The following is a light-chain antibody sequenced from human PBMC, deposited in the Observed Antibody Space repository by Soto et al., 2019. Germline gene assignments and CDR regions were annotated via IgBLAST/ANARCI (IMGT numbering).Light chain of an antibody. CDR1: QSIRSW. CDR2: DAS. V-gene: IGKV1-5*01. CDR3: QQYNTFRT. J-gene: IGKJ1*01. Sequence: DIQMTQSPSTLSASVGDRVTITCRASQSIRSWLAWYQQKPGKAPKLLIYDASSLQSGVPSRFSGSGSGTEFTLTLSSLQPDDSATYYCQQYNTFRTFGQGTKVDIK.